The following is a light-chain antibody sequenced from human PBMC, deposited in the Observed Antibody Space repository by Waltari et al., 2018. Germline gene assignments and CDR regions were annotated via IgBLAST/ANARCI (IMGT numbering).Light chain of an antibody. CDR1: QSVLDNLNNKNY. Sequence: MTHAPDSLAVSLGERAPINCKSSQSVLDNLNNKNYLAWYQQKPGQPPKLLIYWASIRESGVPDRFSGSGSGTDFTLTISSLQAEDVGVYYCQQYYSTPPTFGQGTKVEIK. CDR2: WAS. V-gene: IGKV4-1*01. J-gene: IGKJ1*01. CDR3: QQYYSTPPT.